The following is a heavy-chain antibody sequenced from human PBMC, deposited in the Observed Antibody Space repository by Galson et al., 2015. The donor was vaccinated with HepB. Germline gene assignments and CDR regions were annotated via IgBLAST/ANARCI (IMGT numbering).Heavy chain of an antibody. CDR2: ISHDGNKK. CDR3: ARANRMDD. CDR1: GFTFSNYW. D-gene: IGHD1-14*01. J-gene: IGHJ6*02. Sequence: SLRLSCAASGFTFSNYWMNWVRQTPGKGLECVASISHDGNKKHYADSVRGRFTISRDNAKDTLHLQLNSLRAEDTAVYYCARANRMDDWGQGTMVTVSS. V-gene: IGHV3-30-3*01.